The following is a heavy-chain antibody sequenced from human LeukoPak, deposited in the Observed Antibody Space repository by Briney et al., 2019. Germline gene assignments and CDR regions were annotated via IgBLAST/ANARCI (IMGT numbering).Heavy chain of an antibody. J-gene: IGHJ4*02. CDR1: GFTFSSYA. V-gene: IGHV3-30*04. Sequence: GRSLRLSCAASGFTFSSYAMHWVRQAPGKRLEWVAVISYDGSNKYYADSVKGRFTISRDNSKNTLYLQMNSLRAEDTAVYYCARWNYYDSSGYPMFDYWGQGTLVTVSS. D-gene: IGHD3-22*01. CDR2: ISYDGSNK. CDR3: ARWNYYDSSGYPMFDY.